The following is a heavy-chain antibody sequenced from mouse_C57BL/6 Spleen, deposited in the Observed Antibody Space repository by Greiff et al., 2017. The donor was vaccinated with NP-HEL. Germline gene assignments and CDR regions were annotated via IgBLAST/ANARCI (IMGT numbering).Heavy chain of an antibody. Sequence: EVKLEESGGGLVQPGGSLKLSCAASGFTFSDYYMYWVRQTPEKRLEWVAYISNGGGSTYYPDTVKGRFTISRDNAKNTLYLQMSRLKSEDTAMYYCARHYYGNWYFDVWGTGTTVTVSS. CDR2: ISNGGGST. V-gene: IGHV5-12*01. CDR1: GFTFSDYY. D-gene: IGHD1-1*01. J-gene: IGHJ1*03. CDR3: ARHYYGNWYFDV.